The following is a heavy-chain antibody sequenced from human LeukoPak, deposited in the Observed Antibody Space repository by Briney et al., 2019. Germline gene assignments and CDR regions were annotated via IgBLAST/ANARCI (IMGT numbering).Heavy chain of an antibody. Sequence: SETLSLTCTVSGGSISTYYGNWIRQAPGKGLEWIGYIYYSGSTNYNPSLKSRVTISVDTSRNQFSLKLSSVTAADTAVYYCARGGFYGDYGIDYWGQGTLVTVSS. D-gene: IGHD4-17*01. V-gene: IGHV4-59*01. CDR1: GGSISTYY. CDR2: IYYSGST. CDR3: ARGGFYGDYGIDY. J-gene: IGHJ4*02.